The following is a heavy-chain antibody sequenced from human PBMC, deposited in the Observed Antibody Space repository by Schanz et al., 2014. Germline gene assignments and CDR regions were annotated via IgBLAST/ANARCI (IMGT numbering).Heavy chain of an antibody. J-gene: IGHJ4*02. CDR1: GFTFRDYY. V-gene: IGHV4-59*01. CDR2: ISYSGST. D-gene: IGHD3-10*01. Sequence: VQLLDSGGGLVQPGGSLRLSCAASGFTFRDYYMSWIRQHPGKGLEWIGFISYSGSTYYNPSLKSRVTISVDTSKNQFSLKLSSVTAADTAVYYCARGGYGSGSYREFDYWGQGTLVTVSS. CDR3: ARGGYGSGSYREFDY.